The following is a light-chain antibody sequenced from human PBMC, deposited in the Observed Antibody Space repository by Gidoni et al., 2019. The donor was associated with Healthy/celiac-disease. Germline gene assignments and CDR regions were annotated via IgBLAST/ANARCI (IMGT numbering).Light chain of an antibody. CDR3: QQYDNLPRA. J-gene: IGKJ5*01. V-gene: IGKV1-33*01. CDR2: DAS. Sequence: DIQMTQSPSSLSAYVGDRVTITCQASQDISNYLNWYQQKPGKAPKLLIYDASNLETGFPSRFSGSGSGTDFTFTISSLQPEDIATYYCQQYDNLPRAFGQGTRLEIK. CDR1: QDISNY.